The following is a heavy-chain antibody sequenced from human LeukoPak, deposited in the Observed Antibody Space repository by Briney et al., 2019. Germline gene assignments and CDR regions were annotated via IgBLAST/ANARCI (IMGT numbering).Heavy chain of an antibody. Sequence: GGSLRLSCAASGFTVSNNYMSWVRQAPGKGLEWVSISYSDSNTNYADSVKGRFTISRDTSQNTLSLQMNSLRAEDTAVYYWVRXNRDFNAAFDIWGQGAVVTVSS. V-gene: IGHV3-53*01. J-gene: IGHJ3*02. CDR1: GFTVSNNY. CDR3: VRXNRDFNAAFDI. D-gene: IGHD1-14*01. CDR2: SYSDSNT.